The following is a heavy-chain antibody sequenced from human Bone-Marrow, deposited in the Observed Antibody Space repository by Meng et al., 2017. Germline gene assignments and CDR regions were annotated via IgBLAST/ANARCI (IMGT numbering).Heavy chain of an antibody. J-gene: IGHJ4*02. D-gene: IGHD1-26*01. V-gene: IGHV1-2*06. Sequence: QVPLVQSGAEVKKPGASVKVSGKASGYTFTGYYMHWVRQAPGQGLEWMGRINPNSGGTKYAQKFQGRVTMTRDTSISTAYMELSRLRSDDTAVYYCARVRWELPDYWGQGTLVTVSS. CDR2: INPNSGGT. CDR1: GYTFTGYY. CDR3: ARVRWELPDY.